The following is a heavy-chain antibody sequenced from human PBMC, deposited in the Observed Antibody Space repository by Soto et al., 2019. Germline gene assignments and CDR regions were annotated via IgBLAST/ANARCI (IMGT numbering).Heavy chain of an antibody. Sequence: PGGSLRLSCAASGFTFSSYEMDWVRQAPGKGLEWVAYISSNGGTIYYGDSVKGRFTISRDNADNSLYLQMNSLRAEDTAVYYCTKEKSLMYSGYDAFDTWGRGTMVTVSS. D-gene: IGHD5-12*01. CDR2: ISSNGGTI. CDR3: TKEKSLMYSGYDAFDT. J-gene: IGHJ3*02. V-gene: IGHV3-48*03. CDR1: GFTFSSYE.